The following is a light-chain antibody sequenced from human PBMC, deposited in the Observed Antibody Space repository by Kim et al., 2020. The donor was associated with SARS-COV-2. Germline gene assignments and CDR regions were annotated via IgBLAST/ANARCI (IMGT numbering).Light chain of an antibody. J-gene: IGLJ2*01. Sequence: QSALTQPRSVSGSPGQSVTISCTGTSSDVGGYKYVSWYQHHPGKAPKLMIYDVSKRPSGVPDRFSGSKSGNTASLTVSGLQAEDEADYYCCSYAGSYTLVFGGGTQLTVL. CDR1: SSDVGGYKY. V-gene: IGLV2-11*01. CDR2: DVS. CDR3: CSYAGSYTLV.